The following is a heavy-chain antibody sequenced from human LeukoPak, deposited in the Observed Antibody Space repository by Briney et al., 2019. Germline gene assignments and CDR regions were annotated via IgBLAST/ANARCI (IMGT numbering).Heavy chain of an antibody. D-gene: IGHD6-13*01. CDR2: IIPILGIA. V-gene: IGHV1-69*04. Sequence: EASVKVSCKASGGTFSSYAISWVRQAPGQGLEWMGRIIPILGIANYAQKFQGRVTITADKSTSTAYMELSSLRSEDTAVYYCARSETGIAAAGRPNWFDPWGQGTLVTVSS. CDR3: ARSETGIAAAGRPNWFDP. J-gene: IGHJ5*02. CDR1: GGTFSSYA.